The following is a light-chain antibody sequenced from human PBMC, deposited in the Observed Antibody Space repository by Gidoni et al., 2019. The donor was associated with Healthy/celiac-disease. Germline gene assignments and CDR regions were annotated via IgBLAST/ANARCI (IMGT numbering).Light chain of an antibody. CDR2: GKN. J-gene: IGLJ2*01. CDR1: SLRSYY. Sequence: SSELPQDPAVSVALGQTVRITCQGDSLRSYYASWYQQKPGQAPVLVIYGKNNRPSGIPDRFSGSSSGNTASLTITGAQAEDEADYYCNSRDSSGNLVVFGGGTKLTV. CDR3: NSRDSSGNLVV. V-gene: IGLV3-19*01.